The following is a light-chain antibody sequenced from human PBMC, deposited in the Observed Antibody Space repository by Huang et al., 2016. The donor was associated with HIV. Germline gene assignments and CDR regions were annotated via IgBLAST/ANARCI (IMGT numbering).Light chain of an antibody. CDR3: QQYNNRPPG. CDR2: GAS. J-gene: IGKJ3*01. CDR1: QNINSN. V-gene: IGKV3-15*01. Sequence: EIVMTQSPATLSVSLGERATLSCRTGQNINSNLAWYQQKPGQAPRLLIYGASTRATGIPGRFSGSWSGTEFTLTISSLQSEDFAVYYCQQYNNRPPGFGPGTKVDFK.